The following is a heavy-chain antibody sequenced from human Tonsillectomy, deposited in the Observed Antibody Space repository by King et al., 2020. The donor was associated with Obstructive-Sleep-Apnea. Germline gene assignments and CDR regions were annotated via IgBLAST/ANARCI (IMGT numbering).Heavy chain of an antibody. V-gene: IGHV3-33*01. Sequence: VQLVESGGGVVQPGKSLRLSCAASGFTFSTYGMHWVRQAPGKGLEGLAVVWYDGSNKYYADSVKGRFTISRDNSKNMLYLQMSSLRADDTAVYYCARGVGALYYFDHWGQGTLVTVTS. CDR1: GFTFSTYG. D-gene: IGHD2-2*01. J-gene: IGHJ4*02. CDR3: ARGVGALYYFDH. CDR2: VWYDGSNK.